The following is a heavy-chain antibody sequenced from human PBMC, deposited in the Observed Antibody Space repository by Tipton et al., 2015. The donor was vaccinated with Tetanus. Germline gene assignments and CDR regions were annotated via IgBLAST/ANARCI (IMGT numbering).Heavy chain of an antibody. CDR3: AKDRLHEASRSIGNDY. CDR2: ISSDGKIK. CDR1: GFTFNNYG. D-gene: IGHD1-26*01. J-gene: IGHJ4*02. V-gene: IGHV3-30*18. Sequence: SLRLSCAASGFTFNNYGMHWVRQAPGTGLEWVAVISSDGKIKYYGDSVKGRVSISRDNSENTLFLQMSGLRGEDTAVYYCAKDRLHEASRSIGNDYWGLGFLVTFFS.